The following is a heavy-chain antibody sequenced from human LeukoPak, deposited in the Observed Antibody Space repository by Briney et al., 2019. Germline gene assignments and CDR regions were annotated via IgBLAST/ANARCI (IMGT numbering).Heavy chain of an antibody. CDR1: VYTFTSYD. Sequence: ASVTVSCKASVYTFTSYDINWVRQATGQGLEWMGWMNPNSGNTGYAQKFQGRVTMTRNTSISTAYMELSSLRSEDTAVYYCARALRITIFGVVIGAWFDPWGQGTLVTVSA. V-gene: IGHV1-8*01. J-gene: IGHJ5*02. D-gene: IGHD3-3*01. CDR2: MNPNSGNT. CDR3: ARALRITIFGVVIGAWFDP.